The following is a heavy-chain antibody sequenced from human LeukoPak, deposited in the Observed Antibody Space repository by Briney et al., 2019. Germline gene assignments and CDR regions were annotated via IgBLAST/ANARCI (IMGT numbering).Heavy chain of an antibody. CDR3: ARQLPTAAADTRGYFDY. Sequence: PSETLSLTCSVSAGSISNGDYYWGWIRQAPGKGLEWIGCIFYGESTHYNPSLKSRATISVDTSKNQFSLKLTSVTAADAAIYYCARQLPTAAADTRGYFDYCGERTVVTVSS. CDR1: AGSISNGDYY. CDR2: IFYGEST. D-gene: IGHD6-25*01. J-gene: IGHJ4*01. V-gene: IGHV4-39*01.